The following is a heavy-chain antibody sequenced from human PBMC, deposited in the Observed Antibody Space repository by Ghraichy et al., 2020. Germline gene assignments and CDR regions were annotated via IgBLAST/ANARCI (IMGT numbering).Heavy chain of an antibody. Sequence: GGSLRLSCAASGFTFNKHAMCWVRQVPGKGLEWVSGISGSGTYYADSVMGRFTISRDDSKNTLFLQMNSLRAEDTALYFCAKSHDFWGGYPNNFFDSWGQPRLVTVPS. V-gene: IGHV3-23*01. CDR1: GFTFNKHA. CDR2: ISGSGT. D-gene: IGHD3-3*01. J-gene: IGHJ4*02. CDR3: AKSHDFWGGYPNNFFDS.